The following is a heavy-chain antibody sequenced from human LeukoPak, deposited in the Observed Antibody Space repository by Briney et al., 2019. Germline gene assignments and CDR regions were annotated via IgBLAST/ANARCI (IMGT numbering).Heavy chain of an antibody. V-gene: IGHV4-31*03. CDR2: IYYRGST. CDR1: GGSISSGGYY. Sequence: SETLPLTCTVSGGSISSGGYYWSWIRQHPGKGLEWIGHIYYRGSTYYNPPLKSRVTISVDTSKNQFSLKLSSVTAADTAVYFCARSHNDFWSGGGVDPWGQGTLVTVSS. J-gene: IGHJ5*02. CDR3: ARSHNDFWSGGGVDP. D-gene: IGHD3-3*01.